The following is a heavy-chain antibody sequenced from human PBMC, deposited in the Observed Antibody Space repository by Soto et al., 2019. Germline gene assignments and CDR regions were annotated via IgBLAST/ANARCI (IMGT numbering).Heavy chain of an antibody. CDR2: INPTSGST. D-gene: IGHD6-13*01. Sequence: QVQLVQSGAEVKKPGASVKVSCKASGYTFTNYYIHWVRQAPGQGLEWMGIINPTSGSTNYAKKFQGRGTLTYDTSTTTVYMGLSGLRSEDTAVLYCARDLAAGDHWGQGTLDRVSS. CDR1: GYTFTNYY. J-gene: IGHJ4*02. V-gene: IGHV1-46*01. CDR3: ARDLAAGDH.